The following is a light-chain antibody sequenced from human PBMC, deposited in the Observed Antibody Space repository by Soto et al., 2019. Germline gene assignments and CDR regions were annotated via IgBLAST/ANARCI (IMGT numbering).Light chain of an antibody. V-gene: IGKV3-11*01. CDR1: QSVNSY. J-gene: IGKJ1*01. Sequence: EIVLTQSPATLSLSPGERATLSCRASQSVNSYLAWFQQIPGQAPRLLIYDASTRATGIPARFSGSGSGTDFPLTISSLEPEDFAVYYCQQRSNWPRTFGQGTKVEIK. CDR3: QQRSNWPRT. CDR2: DAS.